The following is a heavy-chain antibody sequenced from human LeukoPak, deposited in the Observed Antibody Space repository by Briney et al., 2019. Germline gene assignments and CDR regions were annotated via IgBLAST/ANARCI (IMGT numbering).Heavy chain of an antibody. CDR3: ARHAYPESPNYGYHYYYYMDV. D-gene: IGHD1-14*01. V-gene: IGHV5-51*01. J-gene: IGHJ6*03. Sequence: GESLKISCKGSGYSFANYWIGWVRQMPGKGLEWMAIILPEDFDTRYSPSFQGQVTISADKSISTAYLQWSSLKASDTAMYYCARHAYPESPNYGYHYYYYMDVWGKGTTVTVSS. CDR2: ILPEDFDT. CDR1: GYSFANYW.